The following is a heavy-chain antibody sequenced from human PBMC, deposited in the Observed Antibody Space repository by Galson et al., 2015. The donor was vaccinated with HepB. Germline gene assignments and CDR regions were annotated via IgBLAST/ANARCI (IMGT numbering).Heavy chain of an antibody. V-gene: IGHV3-21*01. CDR2: ISGSSSYI. CDR1: GFTFGNYS. D-gene: IGHD3-16*01. Sequence: SLRLSCAASGFTFGNYSMDWVRQAPGKGLEWVSSISGSSSYIYYADSVMGRFTISRDNAKNSLYLQMNSLRAEDTAVYYCARLGYYYGMDVWGQGTTVTVSS. CDR3: ARLGYYYGMDV. J-gene: IGHJ6*02.